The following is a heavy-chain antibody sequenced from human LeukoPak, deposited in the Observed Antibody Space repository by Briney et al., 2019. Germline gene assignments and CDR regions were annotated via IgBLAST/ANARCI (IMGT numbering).Heavy chain of an antibody. D-gene: IGHD2-2*01. Sequence: SETLSLTCTVSGGSISSYYWSWIRQPPGKGLEWIGYIYYSGSTNYNPSLKSRVTISVDTSKNQFSLKLSSVTAADTAVYYCATETPAALDAFDIWGQGTMVTVSS. J-gene: IGHJ3*02. CDR1: GGSISSYY. V-gene: IGHV4-59*01. CDR2: IYYSGST. CDR3: ATETPAALDAFDI.